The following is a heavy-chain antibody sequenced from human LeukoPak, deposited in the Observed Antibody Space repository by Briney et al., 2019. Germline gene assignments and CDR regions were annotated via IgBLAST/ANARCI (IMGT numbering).Heavy chain of an antibody. CDR1: GFTFSSYG. CDR2: IRYDGSNK. D-gene: IGHD1-7*01. CDR3: AKGLELHLRHWFDP. J-gene: IGHJ5*02. V-gene: IGHV3-30*02. Sequence: GGSLRLSCAASGFTFSSYGMHWVRQAPGKGLEWVAFIRYDGSNKYYADSVKGRFTISRDNSKNTLYLQMNSLRAEDTAVYYCAKGLELHLRHWFDPWGQGTLVTVSS.